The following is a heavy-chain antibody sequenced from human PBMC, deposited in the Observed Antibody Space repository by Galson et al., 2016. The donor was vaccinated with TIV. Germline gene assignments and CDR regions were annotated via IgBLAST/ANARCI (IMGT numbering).Heavy chain of an antibody. CDR3: VSPDYGGKSRKRTFDR. Sequence: ETLSLTCSVSGASIRSSSFYWGWIRQPPGKGLEWIGSIYYSGSIYYNPSLKSRVSVSVDTPTNQFSLDLYSVTSADTAVYFGVSPDYGGKSRKRTFDRWGQGIMVSVSS. CDR1: GASIRSSSFY. J-gene: IGHJ3*01. V-gene: IGHV4-39*01. D-gene: IGHD4-23*01. CDR2: IYYSGSI.